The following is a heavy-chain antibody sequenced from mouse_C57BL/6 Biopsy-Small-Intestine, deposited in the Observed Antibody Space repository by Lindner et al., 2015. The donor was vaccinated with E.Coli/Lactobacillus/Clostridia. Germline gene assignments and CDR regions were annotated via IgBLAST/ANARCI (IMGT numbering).Heavy chain of an antibody. V-gene: IGHV1-54*01. D-gene: IGHD1-1*01. CDR3: ARSYYYGSSDYYAMDY. CDR1: GYAFTNYL. J-gene: IGHJ4*01. Sequence: VQLQESGAELVRPGTSMKVSCKASGYAFTNYLIEWVKQRPGQGLEWIGVINPGSGGTNYNEKFKGKATLTADKSSSTAYMQLSSLTSEDSAVYFCARSYYYGSSDYYAMDYWGQGTSVTVSS. CDR2: INPGSGGT.